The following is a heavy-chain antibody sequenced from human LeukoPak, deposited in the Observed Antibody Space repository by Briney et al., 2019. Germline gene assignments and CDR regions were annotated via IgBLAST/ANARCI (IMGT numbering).Heavy chain of an antibody. J-gene: IGHJ3*02. CDR3: ASYGDYDKDDAFDI. Sequence: GGSLRLSCAASGFTFSSYGMHWVRQAPGKGLEWVAVISYDGSNKYYADSVKGRFTISRDNSKNTLYLQMNSLRAEDTAVYYCASYGDYDKDDAFDIWGQGTMVTVSS. D-gene: IGHD4-17*01. CDR1: GFTFSSYG. CDR2: ISYDGSNK. V-gene: IGHV3-30*03.